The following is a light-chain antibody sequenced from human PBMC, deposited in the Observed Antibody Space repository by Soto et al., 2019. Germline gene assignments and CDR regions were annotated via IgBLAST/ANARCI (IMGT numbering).Light chain of an antibody. J-gene: IGKJ1*01. CDR2: AAS. CDR1: QVISND. CDR3: LQSYDYPWT. Sequence: DIRMTQSPSSLSASVGDRVIITCRASQVISNDLAWFYQKPGKAPKRLIYAASSLQSGVPSRFSGSRSGTEFTLTISSLQPEDFATYYCLQSYDYPWTFGQGTKVEVK. V-gene: IGKV1-17*01.